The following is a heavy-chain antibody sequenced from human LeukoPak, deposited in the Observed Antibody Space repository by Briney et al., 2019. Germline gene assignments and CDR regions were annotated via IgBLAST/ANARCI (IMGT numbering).Heavy chain of an antibody. CDR3: ARAYDFWAMGAFDI. J-gene: IGHJ3*02. D-gene: IGHD3-3*01. V-gene: IGHV4-61*02. CDR1: GGSISSSSYY. CDR2: TYTSGST. Sequence: SETLSLTCTVSGGSISSSSYYWSWFRQPAGKGLEWIGRTYTSGSTNYNPSLKSRVTISVDTSKNQFSLKLSSVTAADTAVYYCARAYDFWAMGAFDIWGQGTMVTVSS.